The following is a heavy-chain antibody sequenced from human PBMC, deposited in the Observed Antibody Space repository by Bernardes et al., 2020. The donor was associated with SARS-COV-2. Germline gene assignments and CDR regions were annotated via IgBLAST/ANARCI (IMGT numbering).Heavy chain of an antibody. CDR2: IYHSGIT. CDR3: ARVTRGTFSYIDL. J-gene: IGHJ5*02. V-gene: IGHV4-39*07. CDR1: GGSISSSSYY. Sequence: SETLSLTCTVSGGSISSSSYYWGWIRQPPGKGLEWLGEIYHSGITNYNPSLKSRVTISVDTSKNQSSLQLNSVTAADTALYFCARVTRGTFSYIDLWGQGTPATVSS. D-gene: IGHD1-26*01.